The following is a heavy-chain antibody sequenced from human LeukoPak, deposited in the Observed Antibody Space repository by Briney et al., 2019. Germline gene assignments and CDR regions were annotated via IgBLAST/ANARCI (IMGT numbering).Heavy chain of an antibody. Sequence: SETLSLTCSVSGGSINSYWWSWIRQPAGKGLEFIGRIYTTGRTNYNPSLKSRVSMSVDTSQNKFSLELRSVTAADTAVYFCARAGYTISSYRFDYWGQGALVTVPS. CDR3: ARAGYTISSYRFDY. CDR2: IYTTGRT. J-gene: IGHJ4*02. D-gene: IGHD3-16*02. V-gene: IGHV4-4*07. CDR1: GGSINSYW.